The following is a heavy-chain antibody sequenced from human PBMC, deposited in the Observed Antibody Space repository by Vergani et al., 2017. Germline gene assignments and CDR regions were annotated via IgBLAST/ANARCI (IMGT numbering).Heavy chain of an antibody. CDR1: GFTFSSYA. D-gene: IGHD6-13*01. J-gene: IGHJ4*02. Sequence: EVQLLESGGGLVQPGGSLRLSCAASGFTFSSYAMSWVRQAPGKGLEWVSAISGSGGSTYYADSVKGRFTISRDNSKNTLYLQMISLRAEDTAVYYCAREGNGAAAGPSGWFDYWGQGTLVTVSS. V-gene: IGHV3-23*01. CDR3: AREGNGAAAGPSGWFDY. CDR2: ISGSGGST.